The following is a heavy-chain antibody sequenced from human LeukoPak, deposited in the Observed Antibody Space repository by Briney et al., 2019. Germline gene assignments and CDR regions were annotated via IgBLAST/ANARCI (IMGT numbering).Heavy chain of an antibody. CDR1: GFTVSSNY. D-gene: IGHD5-24*01. Sequence: PGGPLRLSCAASGFTVSSNYMSWVRQAPGKGLEWVPVIYSGGSTYYADSVKGRFTISRDNSKNTLYLQMNSLRAEDTAVYYCAREQSPYYYYGMDVWGQGTTVTVSS. J-gene: IGHJ6*02. CDR2: IYSGGST. CDR3: AREQSPYYYYGMDV. V-gene: IGHV3-66*01.